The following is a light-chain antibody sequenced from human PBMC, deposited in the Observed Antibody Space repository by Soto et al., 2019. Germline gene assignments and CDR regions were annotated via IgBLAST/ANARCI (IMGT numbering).Light chain of an antibody. CDR3: QQYNNWPLP. Sequence: EIVMTQSPATLSVSPGERATLSCRASQSLSSHLAWYQQKPGQAPRLLIYGASTRATGIPARFSGSGSGTEFTLTISSLQSEDFAVYYCQQYNNWPLPFGQGTKLEIK. CDR1: QSLSSH. J-gene: IGKJ2*01. CDR2: GAS. V-gene: IGKV3-15*01.